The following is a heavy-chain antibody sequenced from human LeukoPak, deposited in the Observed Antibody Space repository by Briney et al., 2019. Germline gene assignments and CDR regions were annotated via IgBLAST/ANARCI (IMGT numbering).Heavy chain of an antibody. CDR1: GFTFSAYS. V-gene: IGHV3-48*01. Sequence: PGGSLRLSCAASGFTFSAYSMNWVRQAPAKGLEWVSYISSSSSTIYYADSVKGRFTISRDNAKNSLYLQMNSLRGEDTAVHYCARGPSGSYWPIDWFDPWGQGTLVTVSS. CDR2: ISSSSSTI. D-gene: IGHD1-26*01. J-gene: IGHJ5*02. CDR3: ARGPSGSYWPIDWFDP.